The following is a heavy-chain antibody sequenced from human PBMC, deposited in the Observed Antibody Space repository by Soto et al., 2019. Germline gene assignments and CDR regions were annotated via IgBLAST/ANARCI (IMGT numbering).Heavy chain of an antibody. J-gene: IGHJ3*02. CDR2: IGSGAGTFV. V-gene: IGHV3-48*04. CDR1: GFTFTNFG. CDR3: ARESGDTMIVVVNSDAIDI. D-gene: IGHD3-22*01. Sequence: PGGSLRLSCAVSGFTFTNFGMIWVRQAPGKGLEWVSFIGSGAGTFVSYADSVKGRFTISRDNAKNSLYLQMNSLRAEDTALYYCARESGDTMIVVVNSDAIDIWGQGTMVTVSS.